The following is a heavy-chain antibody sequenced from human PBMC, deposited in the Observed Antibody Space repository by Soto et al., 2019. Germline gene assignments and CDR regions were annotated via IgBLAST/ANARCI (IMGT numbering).Heavy chain of an antibody. V-gene: IGHV1-69*01. CDR3: ARSQGSSTSLEIYYYYYYGMDV. D-gene: IGHD2-2*01. J-gene: IGHJ6*02. CDR2: IIPISGTA. CDR1: GGTFSSYA. Sequence: QVQLVQSGAEVKKPGSSVKVSCKASGGTFSSYAISWVRQAPGQGLEWMGGIIPISGTANYAQKFQGRVTITADESTSTCEVMLSSLRSEDTAVYYCARSQGSSTSLEIYYYYYYGMDVWGQGTTVTVSS.